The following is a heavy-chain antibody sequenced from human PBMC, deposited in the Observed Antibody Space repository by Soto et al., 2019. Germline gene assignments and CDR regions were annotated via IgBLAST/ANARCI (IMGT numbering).Heavy chain of an antibody. V-gene: IGHV3-23*01. CDR1: DFPFSHYG. CDR3: ATAYYDSRGFQDR. J-gene: IGHJ5*02. D-gene: IGHD3-22*01. CDR2: ISGSGDDR. Sequence: GGALRLSCYTSDFPFSHYGMTWVRQAPGRGLEWVSSISGSGDDRSYADSVKGRFTISRDNSEKTLYLQMNSLRAEDTATYFCATAYYDSRGFQDRWGQGTLVTVSS.